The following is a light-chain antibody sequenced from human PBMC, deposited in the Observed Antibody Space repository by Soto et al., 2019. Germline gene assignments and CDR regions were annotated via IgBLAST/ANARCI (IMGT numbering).Light chain of an antibody. CDR3: LQHNTCPWT. J-gene: IGKJ1*01. CDR1: QGIGDD. CDR2: AAS. V-gene: IGKV1-17*01. Sequence: DIQMTQSPSSLSASVGDRVIITCRASQGIGDDLGWYQQKPGKAPKRLIYAASSLQSGVPSRFSGRGSGTDFTLTISSLQPDDCASYYCLQHNTCPWTFGPGTKVEVK.